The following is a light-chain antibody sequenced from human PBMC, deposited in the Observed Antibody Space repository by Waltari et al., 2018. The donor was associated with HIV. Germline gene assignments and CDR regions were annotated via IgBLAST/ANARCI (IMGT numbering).Light chain of an antibody. Sequence: VLTQPPSASRTPGHRVIISCSGTGSNIGIYTVHRYQQFPGAAPTLLIDSNNQRPSAVPDRFSGSKSGSAAYLAISGLKSEDEADYHCATWDDAWSGPVFGAGTKLTV. CDR3: ATWDDAWSGPV. J-gene: IGLJ3*02. V-gene: IGLV1-44*01. CDR2: SNN. CDR1: GSNIGIYT.